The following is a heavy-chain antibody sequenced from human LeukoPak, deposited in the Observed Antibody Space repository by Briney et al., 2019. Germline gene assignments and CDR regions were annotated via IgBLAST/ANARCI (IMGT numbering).Heavy chain of an antibody. Sequence: SETLSLTCTVSGYSISSGFFWGWIRQPPGKGLEWIGSIYNSGSTYYSPSLKRGATIYLDRSNHQFSLQLNCVTAACTAGYFCARDGPYDSGAFHFWGQGTMVTLSS. D-gene: IGHD3-22*01. CDR1: GYSISSGFF. CDR2: IYNSGST. V-gene: IGHV4-38-2*02. J-gene: IGHJ3*01. CDR3: ARDGPYDSGAFHF.